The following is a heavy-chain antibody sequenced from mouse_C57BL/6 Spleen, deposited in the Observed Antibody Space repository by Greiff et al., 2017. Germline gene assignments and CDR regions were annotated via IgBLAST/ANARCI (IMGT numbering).Heavy chain of an antibody. Sequence: EVHLVESGGGLVKPGGSLKLSCAASGFTFSSYAMSWVRQTPEKRLEWVATISDGGSYTYYPDNVKGRFTISRDNAKNNLYLQMSHLKSEDTAMYYCARHYGSSYWYFDFWGTGTTVTVSS. J-gene: IGHJ1*03. V-gene: IGHV5-4*01. D-gene: IGHD1-1*01. CDR1: GFTFSSYA. CDR3: ARHYGSSYWYFDF. CDR2: ISDGGSYT.